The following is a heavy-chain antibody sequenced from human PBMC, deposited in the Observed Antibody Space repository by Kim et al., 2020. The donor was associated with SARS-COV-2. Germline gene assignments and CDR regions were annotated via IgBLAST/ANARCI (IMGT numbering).Heavy chain of an antibody. CDR1: GFTFGDYA. CDR2: IRSKAYGGTT. J-gene: IGHJ4*02. V-gene: IGHV3-49*03. CDR3: TRDVGVVVAATPFDY. Sequence: GGSLRLSCTASGFTFGDYAMSWFRQAPGKGLEWVGFIRSKAYGGTTEYAASVKGRFTISRDDSKSIAYLQMNSLKTEDTAVYYCTRDVGVVVAATPFDYWGQGTLVTVSS. D-gene: IGHD2-15*01.